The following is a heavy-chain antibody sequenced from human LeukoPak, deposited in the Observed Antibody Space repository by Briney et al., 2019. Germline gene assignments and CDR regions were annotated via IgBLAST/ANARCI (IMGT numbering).Heavy chain of an antibody. Sequence: GGSLRLSCAASGFTVSSNYMSWVRQAPGKGLEWVSVIYSGGSTYYADSVKGRFTISRDNSKNTLYLQMNSLRAEDTAVYYCARGRHDYGDYVNYYYGMDVWGQGTTVTVSS. CDR2: IYSGGST. V-gene: IGHV3-53*01. CDR3: ARGRHDYGDYVNYYYGMDV. D-gene: IGHD4-17*01. J-gene: IGHJ6*02. CDR1: GFTVSSNY.